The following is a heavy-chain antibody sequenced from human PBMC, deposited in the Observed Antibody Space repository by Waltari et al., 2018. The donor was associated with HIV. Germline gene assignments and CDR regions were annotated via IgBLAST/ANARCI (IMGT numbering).Heavy chain of an antibody. CDR1: GYTFTNYY. D-gene: IGHD5-18*01. J-gene: IGHJ6*02. V-gene: IGHV1-46*01. CDR2: INPTDDTA. CDR3: VRGVRVETTMGKYYYYGMEV. Sequence: VKKPGASVKFSCKASGYTFTNYYMHWVRQAPGQGLEWMGIINPTDDTASYAQKFQGRVTMTRDTSTRTGYMELSSLRSEDTAVYYCVRGVRVETTMGKYYYYGMEVGGQGTTVTVSS.